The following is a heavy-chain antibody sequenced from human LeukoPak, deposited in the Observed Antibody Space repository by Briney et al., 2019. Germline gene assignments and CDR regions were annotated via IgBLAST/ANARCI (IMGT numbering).Heavy chain of an antibody. CDR2: INTGGGSA. CDR1: GFTFSSYG. V-gene: IGHV3-23*01. D-gene: IGHD4-17*01. CDR3: AKQPTVLGGFFDY. J-gene: IGHJ4*02. Sequence: PGGTLRLSCAASGFTFSSYGMGWVRQAPGKGLEWVSSINTGGGSAYYTDSVKGRFTISRDNSKNTLYLQMSSLRAEDTAVYYCAKQPTVLGGFFDYWGQGALVTVSS.